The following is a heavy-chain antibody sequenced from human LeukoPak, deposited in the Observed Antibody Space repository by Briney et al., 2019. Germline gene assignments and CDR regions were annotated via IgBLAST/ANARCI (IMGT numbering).Heavy chain of an antibody. D-gene: IGHD4-23*01. V-gene: IGHV1-69*06. CDR3: AREPDQGGVTFLDY. Sequence: SVKVSCKASGGTFSSYAISWVRQAPGQGLEWMGGIIPIFDTANYAQNFQGRFTITADKSKSTAYMELSSLRPEDTAVYYCAREPDQGGVTFLDYWGQGTLVTVSS. J-gene: IGHJ4*02. CDR2: IIPIFDTA. CDR1: GGTFSSYA.